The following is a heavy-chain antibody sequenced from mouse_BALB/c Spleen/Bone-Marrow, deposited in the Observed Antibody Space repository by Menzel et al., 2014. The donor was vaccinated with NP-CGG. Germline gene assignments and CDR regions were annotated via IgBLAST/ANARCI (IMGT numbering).Heavy chain of an antibody. V-gene: IGHV4-1*02. Sequence: EVMLVESGGGLVQPGGSLKLSCAASGFDFSGFWMGWVRQAPGKGLEWIGEINPDSSTINYTPSLKDRFIISRDNAKNTLYLQMSKVRSEDTALYYCARLAYYGGFAYWGQGTLVTVSA. D-gene: IGHD1-1*01. CDR3: ARLAYYGGFAY. CDR1: GFDFSGFW. J-gene: IGHJ3*01. CDR2: INPDSSTI.